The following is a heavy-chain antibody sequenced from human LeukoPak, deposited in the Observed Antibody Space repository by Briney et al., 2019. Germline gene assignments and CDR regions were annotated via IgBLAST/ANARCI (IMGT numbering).Heavy chain of an antibody. V-gene: IGHV3-48*03. CDR2: ISSSGSTI. D-gene: IGHD1-14*01. J-gene: IGHJ2*01. CDR1: GFTFSSYE. CDR3: ARDTGARTLYWYFDL. Sequence: GGSLRLSCAASGFTFSSYEMNWVRQAPGKGLEWVSYISSSGSTIYYADSVKGRFTISRDNAKNSLYLQMNSLRAEDTAVYYCARDTGARTLYWYFDLWGRGTLVTVSS.